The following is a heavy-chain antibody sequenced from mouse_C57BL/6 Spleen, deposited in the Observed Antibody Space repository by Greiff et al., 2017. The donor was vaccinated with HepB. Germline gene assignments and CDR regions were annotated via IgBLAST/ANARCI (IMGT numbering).Heavy chain of an antibody. D-gene: IGHD1-1*01. V-gene: IGHV1-42*01. J-gene: IGHJ4*01. CDR1: GYSFPGYY. Sequence: VQLQQSGPELVKPGASVKISCKASGYSFPGYYMNWVKQSPEKSLEWIGEINPSTGGTTYNQKFKAKATLTVDKSSSTAYMQLKSLTSEDSAVYYCARWGYGSRYAMDYWGQGTSVTVSS. CDR3: ARWGYGSRYAMDY. CDR2: INPSTGGT.